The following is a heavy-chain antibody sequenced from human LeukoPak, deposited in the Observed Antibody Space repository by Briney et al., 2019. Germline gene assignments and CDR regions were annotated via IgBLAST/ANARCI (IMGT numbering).Heavy chain of an antibody. Sequence: SGGSLRLSCAASGFTFSSYEMNWVRQAPGKGLEWVSYISSSDSTIYHADSVKGRFTISRDNAKNSLYLQMNNLRAEDTAVYYCARDPGIVGATGAFDIWGQGTMVTVSS. CDR3: ARDPGIVGATGAFDI. V-gene: IGHV3-48*03. J-gene: IGHJ3*02. D-gene: IGHD1-26*01. CDR1: GFTFSSYE. CDR2: ISSSDSTI.